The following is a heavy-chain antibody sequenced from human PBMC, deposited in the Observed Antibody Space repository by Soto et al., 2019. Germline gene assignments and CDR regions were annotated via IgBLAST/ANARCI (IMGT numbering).Heavy chain of an antibody. CDR1: GDSVSSNSAA. J-gene: IGHJ6*02. D-gene: IGHD3-3*01. Sequence: SQTLSLTCAISGDSVSSNSAAWNWIRQSPSRGLEWLGRTYYRSKWYNDYAVSVKSRITINPDTSKNQFSLQLNSVTPEDTAVYYCARDRGNYDFWSGYKQYYYYYYGMDVWGQGTTVTVSS. V-gene: IGHV6-1*01. CDR3: ARDRGNYDFWSGYKQYYYYYYGMDV. CDR2: TYYRSKWYN.